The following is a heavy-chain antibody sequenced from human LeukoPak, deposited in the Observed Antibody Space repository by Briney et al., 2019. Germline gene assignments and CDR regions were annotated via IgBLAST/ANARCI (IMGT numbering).Heavy chain of an antibody. J-gene: IGHJ4*02. V-gene: IGHV3-53*01. CDR3: AKGGLTDY. CDR2: IYSDNT. Sequence: GGSLRLSCTVSGFTVSSNSMSWVRQAPGKGLEWVSFIYSDNTHYSDSVKGRFTISRDNSKNTLYLQMNSLRAEDTALYYCAKGGLTDYWGQGTLVTVSS. CDR1: GFTVSSNS. D-gene: IGHD2-8*01.